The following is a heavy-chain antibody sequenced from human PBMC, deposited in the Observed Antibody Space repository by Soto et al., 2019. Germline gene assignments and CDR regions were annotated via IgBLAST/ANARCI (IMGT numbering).Heavy chain of an antibody. CDR2: ISGTGGST. J-gene: IGHJ4*02. V-gene: IGHV3-23*01. CDR3: AKAPFSGKPTVFDY. D-gene: IGHD4-17*01. Sequence: ESGGGLVQPGGSLRLSCAASGFTFSSYAMSWVRQAPGRGLEWVSAISGTGGSTYYADSVKGRFTISRDNSKNTLYLQMSSLRAEDTAVFYCAKAPFSGKPTVFDYWGQGTLVTVSS. CDR1: GFTFSSYA.